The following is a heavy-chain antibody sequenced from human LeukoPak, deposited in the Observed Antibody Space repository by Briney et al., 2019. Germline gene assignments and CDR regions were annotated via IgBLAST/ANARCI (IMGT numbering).Heavy chain of an antibody. CDR1: GNSISSGYY. Sequence: SETLSLTCTVSGNSISSGYYWDWIRQPPGKGLQWIGSVYHSGSTYYNPSLKSRITISVDTSKNQFSLKLSSVTAADTAVYYCARNWYGSSWSEQIYYFDYWGQGTLVTVSS. CDR2: VYHSGST. CDR3: ARNWYGSSWSEQIYYFDY. J-gene: IGHJ4*02. V-gene: IGHV4-38-2*02. D-gene: IGHD6-13*01.